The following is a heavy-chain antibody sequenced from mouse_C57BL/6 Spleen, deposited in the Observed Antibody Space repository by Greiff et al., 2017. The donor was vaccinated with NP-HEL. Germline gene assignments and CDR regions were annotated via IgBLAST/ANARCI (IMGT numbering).Heavy chain of an antibody. D-gene: IGHD2-5*01. J-gene: IGHJ1*03. V-gene: IGHV5-17*01. CDR1: GFTFSDYG. CDR3: ARQGYYSNWYFDV. CDR2: ISSGSSTI. Sequence: DVKLVESGGGLVKPGGSLKLSCAASGFTFSDYGMHWVRQAPEKGLEWVAYISSGSSTIYYADTVKGRFTISRDNAKNTLFLQMTSLRSEDTAMYYCARQGYYSNWYFDVWGTGTTVTVSS.